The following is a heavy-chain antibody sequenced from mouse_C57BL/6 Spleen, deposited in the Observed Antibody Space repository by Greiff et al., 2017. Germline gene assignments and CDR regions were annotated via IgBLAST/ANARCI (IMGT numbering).Heavy chain of an antibody. CDR2: IYPGDGDT. J-gene: IGHJ2*01. V-gene: IGHV1-82*01. Sequence: QVQLQQSGPELVKPGASVKISCKASGYAFSSSWMNWVKQRPGKGLEWIGRIYPGDGDTNYNGKFKGKATLTADKSSSTAYMHLSSLTSEDSAVYFCAKLGRDYFDYWGQGTTLTVSS. CDR3: AKLGRDYFDY. CDR1: GYAFSSSW. D-gene: IGHD4-1*01.